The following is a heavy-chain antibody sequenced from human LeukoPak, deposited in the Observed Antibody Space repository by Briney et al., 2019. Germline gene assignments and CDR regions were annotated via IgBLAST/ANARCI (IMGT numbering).Heavy chain of an antibody. V-gene: IGHV4-34*01. CDR1: GGSINSYY. J-gene: IGHJ4*02. D-gene: IGHD3-10*01. Sequence: SETLSLTCTVSGGSINSYYWSWIRQPPGKGLEWIGEINHSGSTNYNPSLKSRVTISVDTSKNQFSLKLSSVTAADTAVYYCARLTHLWFGRKFDYWGQGTLVTVSS. CDR3: ARLTHLWFGRKFDY. CDR2: INHSGST.